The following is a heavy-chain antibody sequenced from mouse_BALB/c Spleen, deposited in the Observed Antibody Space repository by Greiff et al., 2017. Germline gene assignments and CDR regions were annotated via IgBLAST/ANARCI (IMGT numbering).Heavy chain of an antibody. CDR1: GFAFSSYD. CDR2: ISSGGGST. CDR3: ARVPRNYYAMDY. J-gene: IGHJ4*01. Sequence: EVKLMESGGGLVKPGGSLKLSCAASGFAFSSYDMSWVRQTPEKRLEWVAYISSGGGSTYYPDTVKGRFTISRDNAKNTLYLQMSSLKSEDTAMYYCARVPRNYYAMDYWGQGTSVTVSS. V-gene: IGHV5-12-1*01. D-gene: IGHD5-1*01.